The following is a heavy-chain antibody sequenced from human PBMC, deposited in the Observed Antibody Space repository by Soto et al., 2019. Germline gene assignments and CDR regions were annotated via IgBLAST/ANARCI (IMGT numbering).Heavy chain of an antibody. CDR2: IYYSGST. CDR1: GGSISSYY. CDR3: ARLYSSSFRRYYYYYMDV. V-gene: IGHV4-59*01. D-gene: IGHD6-6*01. J-gene: IGHJ6*03. Sequence: SETLSLTCTVSGGSISSYYWSWIRQPPGKGLEWIGYIYYSGSTNYNPSLKSRVTISVDTSKNQFSLKLSSVTAADTAVYYCARLYSSSFRRYYYYYMDVWGKGTTVTVSS.